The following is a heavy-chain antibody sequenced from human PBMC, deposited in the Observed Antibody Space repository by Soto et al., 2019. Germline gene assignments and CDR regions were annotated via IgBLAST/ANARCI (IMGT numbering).Heavy chain of an antibody. CDR1: GYTFTSYG. V-gene: IGHV1-18*04. CDR3: ARAATPPRSSIAAAGGDY. Sequence: ASVNVSCKASGYTFTSYGISWVRQAPGQGLEWMGWISAYNGNTNYAQKLQGRVTMTTDTSTSTAYMELRSLRSDDTAVYYCARAATPPRSSIAAAGGDYWGQGTLVTVSS. CDR2: ISAYNGNT. D-gene: IGHD6-13*01. J-gene: IGHJ4*02.